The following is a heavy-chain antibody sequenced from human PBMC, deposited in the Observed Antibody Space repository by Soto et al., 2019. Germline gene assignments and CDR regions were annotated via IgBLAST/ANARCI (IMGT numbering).Heavy chain of an antibody. CDR3: SSWEHNKESFEY. CDR1: GGSISSGGYS. V-gene: IGHV4-30-2*05. J-gene: IGHJ4*02. Sequence: PSETLSLTCAVSGGSISSGGYSWSWIRQPPGKGLEWIGYSYYQGSAYFSPSLKSRVTILVDTSKNQFSLKLSSVAAADTAVYYCSSWEHNKESFEYWGQGIPVTVSS. D-gene: IGHD1-26*01. CDR2: SYYQGSA.